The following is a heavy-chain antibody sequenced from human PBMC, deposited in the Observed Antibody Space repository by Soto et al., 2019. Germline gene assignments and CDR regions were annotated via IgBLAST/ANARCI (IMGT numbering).Heavy chain of an antibody. J-gene: IGHJ4*02. CDR3: ARDWLEYQLPAFDY. V-gene: IGHV1-3*01. CDR1: GYTFTSYA. Sequence: AAVKVSCKASGYTFTSYAMHWVRQARGQRLEWMGWINAGNGNTKYSQKFQGRVTITRDTSASTAYMELSSLRSEDTAVYYCARDWLEYQLPAFDYWGQGTLVTVSS. D-gene: IGHD2-2*01. CDR2: INAGNGNT.